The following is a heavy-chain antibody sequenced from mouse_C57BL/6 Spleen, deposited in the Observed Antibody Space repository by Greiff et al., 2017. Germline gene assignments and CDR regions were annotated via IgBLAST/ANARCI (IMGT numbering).Heavy chain of an antibody. J-gene: IGHJ2*01. D-gene: IGHD2-5*01. CDR3: AKGGSNGYYFDY. CDR2: INPYNGDT. V-gene: IGHV1-20*01. Sequence: VQLKQSGPELVKPGDSVKISCKASGYSFTGYFMNWVMQSHGKSLEWIGRINPYNGDTFYNQKFKGKATLTVDKSSSTAHMELRSLTSEDSAVYYCAKGGSNGYYFDYWGQGTTLTVSS. CDR1: GYSFTGYF.